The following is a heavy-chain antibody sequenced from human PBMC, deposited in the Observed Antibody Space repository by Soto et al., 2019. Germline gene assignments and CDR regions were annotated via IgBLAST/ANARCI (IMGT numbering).Heavy chain of an antibody. CDR1: GGTFSSYR. CDR2: IVPTYRTA. Sequence: SVKVSCKASGGTFSSYRINWVRQAPGQGLEWVGGIVPTYRTADYAQKFQGRVTITADESARTAYLEVRSLKSQDTAVYYCARDSGAKLSSSWGQGTLVTVSS. J-gene: IGHJ4*02. CDR3: ARDSGAKLSSS. V-gene: IGHV1-69*13. D-gene: IGHD6-13*01.